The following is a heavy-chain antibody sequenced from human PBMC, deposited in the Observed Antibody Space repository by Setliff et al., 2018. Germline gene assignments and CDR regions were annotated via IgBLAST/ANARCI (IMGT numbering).Heavy chain of an antibody. CDR1: AFSFSTYV. V-gene: IGHV3-23*01. CDR2: ISGSGGST. Sequence: GGSLRLSCAASAFSFSTYVVHWVRQAPGKGLEWVSTISGSGGSTYYADSVKGRFTISRDNSKNTLFLQMNSLRAEDTAVYYCAKHRVRQLGILSWYFDLWGRGTLVTVSS. CDR3: AKHRVRQLGILSWYFDL. J-gene: IGHJ2*01. D-gene: IGHD7-27*01.